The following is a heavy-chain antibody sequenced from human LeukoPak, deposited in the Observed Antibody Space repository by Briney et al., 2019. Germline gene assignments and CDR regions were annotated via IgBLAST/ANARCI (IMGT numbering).Heavy chain of an antibody. Sequence: ASVKVSCKASGHTFTSYYMHWVRQAPGQGLEWMGWINPNSGGTNYAQKFQGRVTMTRDTSISTAYMELSRLRSDDTAVYYCARDVHYYYGMDVWGQGTTVTVSS. CDR3: ARDVHYYYGMDV. J-gene: IGHJ6*02. V-gene: IGHV1-2*02. CDR2: INPNSGGT. CDR1: GHTFTSYY.